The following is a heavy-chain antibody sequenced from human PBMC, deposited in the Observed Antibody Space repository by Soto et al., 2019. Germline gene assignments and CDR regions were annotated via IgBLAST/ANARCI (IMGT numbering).Heavy chain of an antibody. V-gene: IGHV5-51*01. CDR3: ARLPYYYDSSGYYYYGMDV. D-gene: IGHD3-22*01. J-gene: IGHJ6*02. CDR2: IHPGDSDT. Sequence: TGASRKISCKGSGYSFTSYWIRWVRQMPWKGLQWMGIIHPGDSDTTYSPSFQSQVTISADKSISTAYLQWSSLKASDTAMYYCARLPYYYDSSGYYYYGMDVWGQGTTVTVSS. CDR1: GYSFTSYW.